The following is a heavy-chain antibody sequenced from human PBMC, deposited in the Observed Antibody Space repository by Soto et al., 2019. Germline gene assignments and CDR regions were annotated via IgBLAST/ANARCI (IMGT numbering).Heavy chain of an antibody. CDR2: IYYSGST. Sequence: SETLSLTCTGSGGSISSGGYYWSWIRQHPGKGLEWIGYIYYSGSTYYNPSLKSRVTISVDTSKNQFSLKLSSVTAADTAVYYCAANWNENWFDPWGKGTLVTVSS. J-gene: IGHJ5*02. CDR3: AANWNENWFDP. D-gene: IGHD1-1*01. CDR1: GGSISSGGYY. V-gene: IGHV4-31*02.